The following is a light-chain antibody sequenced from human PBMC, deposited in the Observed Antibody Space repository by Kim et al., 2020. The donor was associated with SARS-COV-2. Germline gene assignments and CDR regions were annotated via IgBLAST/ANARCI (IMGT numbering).Light chain of an antibody. J-gene: IGKJ1*01. CDR3: QKYNSALWV. CDR2: GAS. CDR1: RGIANY. V-gene: IGKV1-27*01. Sequence: DFQMTQSPSSLSASVGDRVTIRCRASRGIANYLAWYQQKPGKVPKVLIYGASTLQPGVPSRFSGSGSATEFVLTITNLQPEDVGTYYCQKYNSALWVFGQGTKVEIK.